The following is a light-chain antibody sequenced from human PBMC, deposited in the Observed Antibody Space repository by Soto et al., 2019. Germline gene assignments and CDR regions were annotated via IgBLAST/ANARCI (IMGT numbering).Light chain of an antibody. V-gene: IGLV2-14*01. CDR2: DVS. Sequence: QSVLTQPASVSGSPGQSITISCTGTSSDVGGYNYVSWYQQHPGKAPKLMIYDVSNRPSGVSNRFSGSKSANTASLTISGLQAEDEANYYCGSYTSSSTLVFGTGTKLTVL. J-gene: IGLJ1*01. CDR1: SSDVGGYNY. CDR3: GSYTSSSTLV.